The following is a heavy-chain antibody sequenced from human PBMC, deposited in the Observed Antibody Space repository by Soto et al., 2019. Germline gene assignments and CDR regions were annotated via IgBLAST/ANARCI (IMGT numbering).Heavy chain of an antibody. J-gene: IGHJ5*02. D-gene: IGHD5-12*01. CDR3: ARVRRYLRINWFDP. Sequence: PSETLSLTCVVSGGSISSSNWWSWIRQPPGKGLEWIGEINHSGSTNYNPSLKSRVTISVDTSKNQFSLKLSSVTAADTAVYYCARVRRYLRINWFDPWGQGTLVTVSS. V-gene: IGHV4-4*02. CDR2: INHSGST. CDR1: GGSISSSNW.